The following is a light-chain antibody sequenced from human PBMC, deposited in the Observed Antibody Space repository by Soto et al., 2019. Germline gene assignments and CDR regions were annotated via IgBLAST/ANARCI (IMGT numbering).Light chain of an antibody. CDR2: GAS. Sequence: EIVMTQSPATLSVSPGEGATLSCRASQSVSSNLAWYQQKPGQAPRLLIYGASTRATGIPDRFSGCGSVTEFTLTISSLQSEDFAVYYCQQYNDWPLTFGGGTKVEIK. CDR3: QQYNDWPLT. J-gene: IGKJ4*01. CDR1: QSVSSN. V-gene: IGKV3-15*01.